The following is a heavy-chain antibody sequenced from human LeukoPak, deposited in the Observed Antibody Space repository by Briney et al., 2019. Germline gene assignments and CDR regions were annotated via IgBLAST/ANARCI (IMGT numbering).Heavy chain of an antibody. CDR1: GFTFSTYV. Sequence: GGSLRLSCTASGFTFSTYVMSWVRQAPGKGLEWVAVIWYDASNKYYADSVKGRFTISRDNSKNTLYLQMNSLRAEDTAVYYCAREIDIPQWLVQTVDAFDIWGQGTMVTVSS. J-gene: IGHJ3*02. D-gene: IGHD6-19*01. V-gene: IGHV3-33*08. CDR2: IWYDASNK. CDR3: AREIDIPQWLVQTVDAFDI.